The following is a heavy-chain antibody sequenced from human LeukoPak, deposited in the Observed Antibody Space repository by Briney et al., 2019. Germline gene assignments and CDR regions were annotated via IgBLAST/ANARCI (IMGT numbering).Heavy chain of an antibody. J-gene: IGHJ4*02. D-gene: IGHD1-26*01. V-gene: IGHV4-59*12. CDR3: ARGEVVGAPDY. Sequence: PSETLSLTCTVSGASMRNYYWSWIRQPPGKGLEWIGYIHYSGSTNYNSSLSSRVSISVDTSRNQFSLKLSSVTAADTAVYYCARGEVVGAPDYWGQGTLVTVSS. CDR1: GASMRNYY. CDR2: IHYSGST.